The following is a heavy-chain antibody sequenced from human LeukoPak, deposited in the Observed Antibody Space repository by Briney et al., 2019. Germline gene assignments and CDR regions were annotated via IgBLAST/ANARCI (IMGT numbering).Heavy chain of an antibody. Sequence: GGSLRLTCAASGFTFSVYSMSWICQAPEKGLEWVSSISSTTYTYYADSVKGRFTISRDNSKNSLYPQMNSLTAEDTALYYCARDGSGWSRDVWGQGTTVTVSS. J-gene: IGHJ6*02. CDR1: GFTFSVYS. V-gene: IGHV3-21*01. CDR2: ISSTTYT. D-gene: IGHD6-19*01. CDR3: ARDGSGWSRDV.